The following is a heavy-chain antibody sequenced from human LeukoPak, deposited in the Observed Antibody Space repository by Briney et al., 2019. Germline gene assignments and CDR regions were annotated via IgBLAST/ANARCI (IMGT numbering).Heavy chain of an antibody. D-gene: IGHD6-19*01. J-gene: IGHJ2*01. V-gene: IGHV4-30-4*01. CDR2: IYYSGST. CDR3: ARVRGVAVAGTWYFDL. Sequence: PSQTLSLTCTVSGGSISSGDYYWGWLRQPPGKGLEWIGYIYYSGSTYYNPSLKSRVTISVDTSKNQFSLKLSSVTAADTAVYYCARVRGVAVAGTWYFDLWGRGTLVTVSS. CDR1: GGSISSGDYY.